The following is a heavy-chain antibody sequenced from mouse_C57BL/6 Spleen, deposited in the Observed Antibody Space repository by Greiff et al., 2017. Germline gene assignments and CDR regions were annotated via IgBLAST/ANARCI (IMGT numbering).Heavy chain of an antibody. J-gene: IGHJ2*01. CDR1: GYTFTSYW. CDR3: ARHERLGRGPGTFDY. CDR2: IDPSDSYT. V-gene: IGHV1-69*01. D-gene: IGHD4-1*01. Sequence: VQLQQPGAELVMPGASVKLSCKASGYTFTSYWMHWVKQRPGQGLEWIGEIDPSDSYTNYNQKFKGKSTLTVDKSSSTVYMELSRLTSEDSAVYFCARHERLGRGPGTFDYWGQGTTLTVSS.